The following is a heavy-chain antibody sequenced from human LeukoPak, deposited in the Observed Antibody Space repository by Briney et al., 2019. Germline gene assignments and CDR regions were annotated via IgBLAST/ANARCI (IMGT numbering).Heavy chain of an antibody. Sequence: SETLSLTCTVSGGSISNYYWSWIRQPAGKGLEWIGHMQTGENTNYNPSLKSRVTMSVDTSKNQFSLKLSSVTAADTAIYYCARSYGSGSHDYWGQGTLVTVSS. CDR1: GGSISNYY. J-gene: IGHJ4*02. V-gene: IGHV4-4*07. D-gene: IGHD3-10*01. CDR2: MQTGENT. CDR3: ARSYGSGSHDY.